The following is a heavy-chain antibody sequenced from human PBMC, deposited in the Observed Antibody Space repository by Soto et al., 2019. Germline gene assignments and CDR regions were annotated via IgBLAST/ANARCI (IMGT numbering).Heavy chain of an antibody. CDR3: ANSCGTTSWLSYSGIDV. V-gene: IGHV3-15*01. D-gene: IGHD2-2*01. J-gene: IGHJ6*02. Sequence: EVQLVVSGGGLVKPGGSLRLSCEASGFIFNNAWMNWVRQSPGKGREWVGHIKRKGDSGTTDYAAPVKGRFIISRDDSKKTLYLQMDSLNTEDTAAYYCANSCGTTSWLSYSGIDVWGQGTTVTVS. CDR1: GFIFNNAW. CDR2: IKRKGDSGTT.